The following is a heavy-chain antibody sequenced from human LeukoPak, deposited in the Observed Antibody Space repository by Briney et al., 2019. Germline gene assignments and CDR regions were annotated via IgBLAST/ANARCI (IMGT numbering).Heavy chain of an antibody. CDR3: AKSDCTSTSCYTIDY. V-gene: IGHV3-23*01. Sequence: PGGSLRLSCAASGFTFSNFAMTWVRQAPGKGLEWVSVINDSGGGTSYADFGEGRFTIYRDNSKNTLYLQMNSLRAKDTAVYYCAKSDCTSTSCYTIDYWGQGTLVTVSS. D-gene: IGHD2-2*02. CDR2: INDSGGGT. CDR1: GFTFSNFA. J-gene: IGHJ4*02.